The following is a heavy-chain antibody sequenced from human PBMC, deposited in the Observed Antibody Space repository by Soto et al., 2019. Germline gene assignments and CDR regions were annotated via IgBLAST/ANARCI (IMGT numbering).Heavy chain of an antibody. J-gene: IGHJ4*02. CDR3: SRVETAMALWSFSFES. CDR1: GASVGSRSHS. CDR2: IDSSEIT. D-gene: IGHD5-18*01. V-gene: IGHV4-39*01. Sequence: SETLSLTCTVSGASVGSRSHSWAWFRQPPGKGLEWIGNIDSSEITEFSPSLRSRLSMSVDASANQFSLNLKSVTVQDTAVYFGSRVETAMALWSFSFESWGRGVLVT.